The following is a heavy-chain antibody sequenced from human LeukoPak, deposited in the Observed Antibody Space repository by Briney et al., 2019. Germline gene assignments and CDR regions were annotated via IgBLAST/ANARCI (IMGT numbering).Heavy chain of an antibody. D-gene: IGHD3-3*01. CDR1: GFTFSYYG. V-gene: IGHV3-23*01. Sequence: GGSLRLSCAASGFTFSYYGLSWVRQAPGKGLEWVSGFGHNGDITYSDSVKGRFTISRDNSKNTLFLQLSSLRADDTAVYFCAKQAGWGAYFSFLPFDFWGQGTLVTVSS. CDR2: FGHNGDIT. J-gene: IGHJ4*02. CDR3: AKQAGWGAYFSFLPFDF.